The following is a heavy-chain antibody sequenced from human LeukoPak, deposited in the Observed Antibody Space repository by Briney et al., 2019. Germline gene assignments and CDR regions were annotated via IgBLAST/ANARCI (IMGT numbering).Heavy chain of an antibody. Sequence: GGALRLSCAASGFTFSSYGMNWVRQAPGKGLEWVSYISSSGSTIYYADSVKGRFTISRDNAKNSLYLQMNSLRAEDTAVYYCAGGIAARPFYYYGMDVWGQGTTVTVSS. V-gene: IGHV3-48*03. CDR2: ISSSGSTI. CDR3: AGGIAARPFYYYGMDV. D-gene: IGHD6-6*01. J-gene: IGHJ6*02. CDR1: GFTFSSYG.